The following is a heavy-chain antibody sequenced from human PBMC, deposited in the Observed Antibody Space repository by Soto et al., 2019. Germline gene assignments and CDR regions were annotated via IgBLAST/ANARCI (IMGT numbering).Heavy chain of an antibody. V-gene: IGHV1-18*01. Sequence: ASVKVSCKASGYTFTSYGISWVRQAPGQGLEWMGWISAYNGNTNYAQKLQGRVTMTTDTSTSTAYMELRSLRSDDTAVYYCARDECSSTSCYSGDSPFGYWGQGTLVAVSS. J-gene: IGHJ4*02. CDR2: ISAYNGNT. D-gene: IGHD2-2*02. CDR1: GYTFTSYG. CDR3: ARDECSSTSCYSGDSPFGY.